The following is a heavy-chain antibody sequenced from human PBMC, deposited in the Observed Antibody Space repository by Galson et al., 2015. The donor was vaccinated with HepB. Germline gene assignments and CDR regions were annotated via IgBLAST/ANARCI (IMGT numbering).Heavy chain of an antibody. J-gene: IGHJ4*02. CDR1: GYSFTNFW. V-gene: IGHV5-10-1*01. CDR3: ARLGPYFYDSSGFSTF. CDR2: IDPSDSYT. D-gene: IGHD3-22*01. Sequence: QSGAEVTKPGESLRISCKASGYSFTNFWISWVRQMPGEGLEWMGRIDPSDSYTRFIPSYQGHVTSSVDKSLSTAYLEWSSLKASDTAIYYCARLGPYFYDSSGFSTFWGQGTAVTVSS.